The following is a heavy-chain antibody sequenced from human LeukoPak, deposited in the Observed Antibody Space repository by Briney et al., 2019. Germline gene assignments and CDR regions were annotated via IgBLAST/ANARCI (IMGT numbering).Heavy chain of an antibody. CDR3: XRGXGFAVXAPFAP. J-gene: IGHJ5*02. Sequence: SETLSLTCTVSGGSISSSSYYWSWIRQPPGKGLEWIGYIYHSGSTYYNPSLKSRVTISVDRSKNQFSLKLSSVTAADTAVYYCXRGXGFAVXAPFAPWGQGTLVTVSX. D-gene: IGHD6-19*01. V-gene: IGHV4-30-2*01. CDR1: GGSISSSSYY. CDR2: IYHSGST.